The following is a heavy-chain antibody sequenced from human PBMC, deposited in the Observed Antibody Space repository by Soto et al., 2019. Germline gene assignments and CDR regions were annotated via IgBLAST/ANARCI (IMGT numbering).Heavy chain of an antibody. D-gene: IGHD1-26*01. Sequence: QVQLVQSGAEMKKPGSSVKVSCKASGGTFSSYAISWVRQAPGQGLEWMGGIIPIFGTANYAQKFQGRVTITADESTSTAYMELSSLRSEDTAVYYCAREGVGATPYYYYGMDVWGQGTTVTVSS. CDR3: AREGVGATPYYYYGMDV. J-gene: IGHJ6*02. CDR2: IIPIFGTA. V-gene: IGHV1-69*01. CDR1: GGTFSSYA.